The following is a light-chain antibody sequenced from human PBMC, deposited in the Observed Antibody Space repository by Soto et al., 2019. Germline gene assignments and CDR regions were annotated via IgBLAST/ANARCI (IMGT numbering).Light chain of an antibody. CDR3: GSYTSTYVRI. V-gene: IGLV2-14*01. Sequence: QSVLTQPASVSGSPGQSITISCTGTSSDVGGYKHVSWYQHHPGKAPKLMIYEVSNRPSGVSNRFSGSKSGYTASLTISGLQAEDEADYYCGSYTSTYVRIFGTGTKVTVL. CDR2: EVS. CDR1: SSDVGGYKH. J-gene: IGLJ1*01.